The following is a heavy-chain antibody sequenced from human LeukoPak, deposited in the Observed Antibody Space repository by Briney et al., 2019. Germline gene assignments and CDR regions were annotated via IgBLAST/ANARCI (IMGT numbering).Heavy chain of an antibody. D-gene: IGHD3-22*01. Sequence: SETLSLTCTVSGGSISSRIYYWGWIRQPPGKGLEWIGSIYYSGSTYYNPSLKSRVTISVDTSKNQFSLKLGSVIAADTAVYYCARQGNYYDSSGYFRLDYWGQGTLVTVSS. V-gene: IGHV4-39*01. J-gene: IGHJ4*02. CDR2: IYYSGST. CDR3: ARQGNYYDSSGYFRLDY. CDR1: GGSISSRIYY.